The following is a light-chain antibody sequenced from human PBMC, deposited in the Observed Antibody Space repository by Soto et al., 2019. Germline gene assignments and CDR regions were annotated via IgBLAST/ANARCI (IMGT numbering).Light chain of an antibody. J-gene: IGKJ2*01. CDR3: QQYNSKYT. CDR1: QSISQW. CDR2: LAS. V-gene: IGKV1-5*03. Sequence: DILMTQSPPTLSASIGDRVTITCRASQSISQWLAWYQQKPGKAPKVLIYLASTLESGVPSRFSGSGSGTDFTLTISSLQPDDVATYYCQQYNSKYTFGQGTKLEIK.